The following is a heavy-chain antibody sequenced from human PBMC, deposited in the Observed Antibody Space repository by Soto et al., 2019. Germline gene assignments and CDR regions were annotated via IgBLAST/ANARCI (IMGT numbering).Heavy chain of an antibody. J-gene: IGHJ6*03. D-gene: IGHD2-21*01. Sequence: GGSLRLSCAASGFTFSSYSMNWFRQAPGKGLEWVSYISSSSSTIYYADSVKGRFTISRDNAKNSLYLQMNSLRAEDTAVYYCARDGELFPYYYYYMDVWGKGTTVTVSS. CDR2: ISSSSSTI. CDR3: ARDGELFPYYYYYMDV. CDR1: GFTFSSYS. V-gene: IGHV3-48*01.